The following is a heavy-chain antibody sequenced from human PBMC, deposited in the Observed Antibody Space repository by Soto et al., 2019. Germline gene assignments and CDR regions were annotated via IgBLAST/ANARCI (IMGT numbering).Heavy chain of an antibody. CDR2: IYYSGST. CDR3: AGEASSKLDP. CDR1: GGSINSIDYY. V-gene: IGHV4-30-4*01. D-gene: IGHD1-1*01. J-gene: IGHJ5*02. Sequence: SETLSLTCTVSGGSINSIDYYWIWIRQPPGKGLEWIGYIYYSGSTYYNPALKIRLSLSVDTAKNEFSVKLSSVTAARSAVYYCAGEASSKLDPWGQRTLVT.